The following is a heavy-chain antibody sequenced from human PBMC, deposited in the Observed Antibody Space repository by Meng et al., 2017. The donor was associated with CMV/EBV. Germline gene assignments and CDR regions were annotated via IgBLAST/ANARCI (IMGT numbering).Heavy chain of an antibody. CDR3: ARGSEVLTIFGVVIKRGPSYYYGMDV. J-gene: IGHJ6*02. Sequence: GGSLRLSCAASGFTFSSYAMHWVRQAPGKGLEWVAVISYDGSNKYYADSVKGRFTISRDNSKNTLYLQMNSLRAEDTAVYYCARGSEVLTIFGVVIKRGPSYYYGMDVWGQGTTVTVSS. CDR1: GFTFSSYA. CDR2: ISYDGSNK. V-gene: IGHV3-30-3*01. D-gene: IGHD3-3*01.